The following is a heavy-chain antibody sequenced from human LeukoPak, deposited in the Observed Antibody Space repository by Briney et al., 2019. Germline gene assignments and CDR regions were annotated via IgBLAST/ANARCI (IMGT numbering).Heavy chain of an antibody. CDR1: GFMFSSYW. J-gene: IGHJ4*02. CDR2: IKEDGSEK. CDR3: ARDSVDTAMDY. Sequence: GGSLRLSCAASGFMFSSYWTSWVRQAPGKGLEWVADIKEDGSEKSYVDSVKGRFTISRDNAKNTLYLQMNSLRAEDTAVYYCARDSVDTAMDYWGQGTLVTVSS. V-gene: IGHV3-7*01. D-gene: IGHD5-18*01.